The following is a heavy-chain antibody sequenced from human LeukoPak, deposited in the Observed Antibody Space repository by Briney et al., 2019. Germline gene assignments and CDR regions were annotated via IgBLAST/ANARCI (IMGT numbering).Heavy chain of an antibody. CDR3: ATANYCSSTSCSP. CDR2: INPNSGGT. CDR1: GYTFTGYY. D-gene: IGHD2-2*01. Sequence: ASVKVSCKAPGYTFTGYYMHWVRQAPGQGLEWMGWINPNSGGTNYAQKFQGRVTMTRDTSISTAYMELSRLRSDDTAVYYCATANYCSSTSCSPWGQGTLVTVSS. J-gene: IGHJ5*02. V-gene: IGHV1-2*02.